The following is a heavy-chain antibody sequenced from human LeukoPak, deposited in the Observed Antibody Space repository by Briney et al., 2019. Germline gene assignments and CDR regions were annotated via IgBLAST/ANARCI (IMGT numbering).Heavy chain of an antibody. CDR2: IKQDGSEK. CDR1: GFTFSSYW. CDR3: ARGYYYDSSGHYDNYYFDY. V-gene: IGHV3-7*01. D-gene: IGHD3-22*01. J-gene: IGHJ4*02. Sequence: GGSLRLSCAASGFTFSSYWMSWVRQAPGKGLEWVANIKQDGSEKYYVDSVKGRFTISRDNAKNSLYLQMNSLRAEDTAVYYCARGYYYDSSGHYDNYYFDYWGQGTLVTVSS.